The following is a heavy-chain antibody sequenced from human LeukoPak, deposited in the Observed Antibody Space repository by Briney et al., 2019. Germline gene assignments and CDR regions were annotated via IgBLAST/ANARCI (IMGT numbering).Heavy chain of an antibody. CDR1: GFTFDDYT. Sequence: GALRPSCAASGFTFDDYTMHWVRQAPGKGLEWVSPITYDGGSAFYADSVKGRFTISRDNSKNSLSLQMNSLRSEDTALYYCATERQKYFDYWGQGTLVTVSS. V-gene: IGHV3-43*01. CDR2: ITYDGGSA. J-gene: IGHJ4*02. CDR3: ATERQKYFDY.